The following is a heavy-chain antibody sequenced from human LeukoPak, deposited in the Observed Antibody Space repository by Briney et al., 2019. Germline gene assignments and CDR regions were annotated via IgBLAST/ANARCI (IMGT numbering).Heavy chain of an antibody. CDR1: GDSFSYFY. CDR2: IYNSGST. Sequence: PSETLSLTCTVSGDSFSYFYWSWIRQPPGKGLEWIGYIYNSGSTNYNPSLKSRVTMSVDTSKNQFSLKLSSVTAADTAVYYCARFGYCSSTSCHLDYYYYYYMDVWGKGTTVTISS. J-gene: IGHJ6*03. V-gene: IGHV4-59*12. CDR3: ARFGYCSSTSCHLDYYYYYYMDV. D-gene: IGHD2-2*01.